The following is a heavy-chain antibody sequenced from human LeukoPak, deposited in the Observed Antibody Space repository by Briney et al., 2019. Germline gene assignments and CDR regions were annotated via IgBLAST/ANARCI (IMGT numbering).Heavy chain of an antibody. CDR2: INPSDSST. CDR1: GYTLTNYY. CDR3: ARGRYYYGSGSYMLENWFDP. J-gene: IGHJ5*02. V-gene: IGHV1-46*01. D-gene: IGHD3-10*01. Sequence: ASVKVSCKASGYTLTNYYLHWVRQAPGQGLEWMGIINPSDSSTTYAQRFQGRVTMTRDTSTSTGYMELSSLKSEDAAVYYCARGRYYYGSGSYMLENWFDPWGQGTLVTVSS.